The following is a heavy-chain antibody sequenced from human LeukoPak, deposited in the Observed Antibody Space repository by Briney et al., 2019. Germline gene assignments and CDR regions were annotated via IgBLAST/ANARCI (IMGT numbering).Heavy chain of an antibody. CDR2: IWYDGSNE. V-gene: IGHV3-33*08. J-gene: IGHJ4*02. CDR1: GFTFSSYA. Sequence: PGGSLRLSCAASGFTFSSYAMSWVRQAPGKGLEWVAVIWYDGSNEYYADSVKGRFTISRDNSKNRLDLQMNSLRADDTAVYYCARGYVWSSSSPFDYWGQGTLVTVSS. CDR3: ARGYVWSSSSPFDY. D-gene: IGHD6-6*01.